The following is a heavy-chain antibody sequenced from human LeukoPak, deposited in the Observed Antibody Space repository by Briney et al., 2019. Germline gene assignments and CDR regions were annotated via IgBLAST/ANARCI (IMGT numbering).Heavy chain of an antibody. CDR1: GGSIRGYY. D-gene: IGHD3-9*01. CDR3: ARNDILTGYYIPGAFDI. Sequence: SETLSLTCTVSGGSIRGYYWSWIRQPPGKGLEWIGYIYYSGNTNYNPSLKSRVTISVDTSKNQFSLKLSSVTAADTAVYYCARNDILTGYYIPGAFDIWGQGTMVTVSS. J-gene: IGHJ3*02. V-gene: IGHV4-59*01. CDR2: IYYSGNT.